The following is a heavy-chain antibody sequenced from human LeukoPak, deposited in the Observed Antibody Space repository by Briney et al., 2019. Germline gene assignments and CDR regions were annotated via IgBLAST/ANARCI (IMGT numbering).Heavy chain of an antibody. Sequence: GESLKISCKSSGYSFSNFWIGWVRQVPGKGLEWMGIIYPGDSDTRYSPSFQGQVTISADKSISTAYLQWSSLKASDTAMYYCARAYSYGALPGYWGQGTLVTVSS. CDR3: ARAYSYGALPGY. J-gene: IGHJ4*02. CDR1: GYSFSNFW. CDR2: IYPGDSDT. D-gene: IGHD5-18*01. V-gene: IGHV5-51*01.